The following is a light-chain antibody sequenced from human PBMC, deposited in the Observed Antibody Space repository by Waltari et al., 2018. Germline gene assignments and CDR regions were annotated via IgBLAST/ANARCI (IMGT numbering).Light chain of an antibody. V-gene: IGLV1-44*01. CDR1: RFHLGSNP. Sequence: QSVLTQPPSASGTPGQRVAISCSGSRFHLGSNPVNWYQQLPRTAPKLPIYNNNQLPSGVPDRFSGSKSGTSASLAISGLQSEDESDYYCAVWDDSLNGVVFGGGTKLTVL. J-gene: IGLJ2*01. CDR3: AVWDDSLNGVV. CDR2: NNN.